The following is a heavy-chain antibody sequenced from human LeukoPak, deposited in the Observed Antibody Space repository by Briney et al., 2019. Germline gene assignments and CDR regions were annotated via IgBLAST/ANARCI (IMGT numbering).Heavy chain of an antibody. Sequence: PGGSLRLSCVVSGFTFSNGWMSWVRQAPGKGLGWVAVMWYDGSRALHADSVKGRFTISRDISKNTLYLQMDSLRAEDTAVYYCAKSRDGYHHGLLWGQGTLVTVSS. D-gene: IGHD5-24*01. CDR2: MWYDGSRA. CDR1: GFTFSNGW. V-gene: IGHV3-33*06. J-gene: IGHJ1*01. CDR3: AKSRDGYHHGLL.